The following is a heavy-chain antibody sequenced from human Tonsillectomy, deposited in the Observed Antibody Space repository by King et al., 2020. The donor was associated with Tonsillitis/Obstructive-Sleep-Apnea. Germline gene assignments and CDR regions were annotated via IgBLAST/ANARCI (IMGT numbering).Heavy chain of an antibody. CDR1: GGSFSGYH. CDR2: INHTGGT. Sequence: VQLTQWGAGLLKPSETLSLTCAVSGGSFSGYHWSWIRQPPGKGLEWIGEINHTGGTNYNPSLKSRVTISVVTFKNQFSLKLTSVTAADTAIYYCAHDYGGAMDVWGKGTTVTVSS. D-gene: IGHD4-17*01. J-gene: IGHJ6*04. CDR3: AHDYGGAMDV. V-gene: IGHV4-34*01.